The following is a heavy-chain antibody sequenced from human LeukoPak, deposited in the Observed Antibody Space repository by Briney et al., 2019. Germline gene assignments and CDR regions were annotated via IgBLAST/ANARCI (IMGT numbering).Heavy chain of an antibody. D-gene: IGHD6-19*01. Sequence: ASVKVSCKASVYTFTSYDISCARQPPGQGLEWMGWISAYNGNTNYAQKLQGRVTMTTDTSTNTAYMELRSVSSDDTAVYYCARDSSGWYHWFDPWGQGTLVTVSS. V-gene: IGHV1-18*01. J-gene: IGHJ5*02. CDR3: ARDSSGWYHWFDP. CDR2: ISAYNGNT. CDR1: VYTFTSYD.